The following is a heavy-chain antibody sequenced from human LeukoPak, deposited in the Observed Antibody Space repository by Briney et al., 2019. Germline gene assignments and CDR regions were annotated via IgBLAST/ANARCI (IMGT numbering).Heavy chain of an antibody. D-gene: IGHD3-22*01. CDR3: ARGRNYYDSSGYYFAN. Sequence: SETLSLTCTVSGGSVSSGSSFWSWIRQPPGKGLEWIGYIYHSGNTNYNPSLKSRVTISVDTSKSQLSLKLNSVTAADTAVYYCARGRNYYDSSGYYFANWGQGTLVTVSS. CDR1: GGSVSSGSSF. J-gene: IGHJ4*02. V-gene: IGHV4-61*01. CDR2: IYHSGNT.